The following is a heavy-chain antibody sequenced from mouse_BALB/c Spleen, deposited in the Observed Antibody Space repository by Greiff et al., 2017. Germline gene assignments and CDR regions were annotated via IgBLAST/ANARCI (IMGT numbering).Heavy chain of an antibody. D-gene: IGHD1-1*01. CDR3: TRNYGSSWYFDV. Sequence: VQLKQSGTVLARPGASVKMSCKASGYSFTSYWMHWVKQRPGQGLEWIGAIYPGNSDTSYNQKFKGKAKLTAVTSASTAYMELSSLTNEDSAVYYCTRNYGSSWYFDVWGAGTTVTVSS. CDR2: IYPGNSDT. J-gene: IGHJ1*01. V-gene: IGHV1-5*01. CDR1: GYSFTSYW.